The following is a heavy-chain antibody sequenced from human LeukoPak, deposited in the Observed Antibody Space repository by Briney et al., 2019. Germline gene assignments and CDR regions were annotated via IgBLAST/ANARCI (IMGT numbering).Heavy chain of an antibody. D-gene: IGHD3-10*01. J-gene: IGHJ6*02. CDR3: ARDRDYYYGMDV. V-gene: IGHV3-74*01. CDR1: GFTFSSYW. CDR2: INSDWSST. Sequence: GGSLRLSCAASGFTFSSYWMHWVRRAPGKGLVWGSRINSDWSSTRYADSVKGRFTISRDNAKNTLYLQMNSLRAEDTAVYYCARDRDYYYGMDVWGQGTTVTVSS.